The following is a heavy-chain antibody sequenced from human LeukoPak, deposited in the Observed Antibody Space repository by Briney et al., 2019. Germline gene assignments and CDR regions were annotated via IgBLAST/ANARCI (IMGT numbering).Heavy chain of an antibody. D-gene: IGHD1-26*01. V-gene: IGHV3-23*01. Sequence: GGSLRLSCAASGFASSSYAMSWVRQAPGTGLEWVSSISGSGTSTYYADSVKGRFTISRDNSKNTLYLQMNSLRAEDTAVYYCAKGDVVAATSSFFDLWGRGTLVTVSS. CDR3: AKGDVVAATSSFFDL. CDR1: GFASSSYA. J-gene: IGHJ2*01. CDR2: ISGSGTST.